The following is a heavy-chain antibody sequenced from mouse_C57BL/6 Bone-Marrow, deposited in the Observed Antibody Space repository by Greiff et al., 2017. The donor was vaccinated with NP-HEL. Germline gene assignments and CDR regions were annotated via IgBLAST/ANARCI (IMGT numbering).Heavy chain of an antibody. D-gene: IGHD1-1*01. V-gene: IGHV1-61*01. J-gene: IGHJ2*01. CDR3: ARGMDYYGSSY. CDR1: GYTFTSYW. Sequence: QVQLQQPGAELVRPGSSVKLSCKASGYTFTSYWMAWVKQRPGQGLEWIGNIYPSDSDTHYNQKFKDKATLTVDKSSSTAYMQLSSLTSEVAAVYYCARGMDYYGSSYWGQGTTLTGSS. CDR2: IYPSDSDT.